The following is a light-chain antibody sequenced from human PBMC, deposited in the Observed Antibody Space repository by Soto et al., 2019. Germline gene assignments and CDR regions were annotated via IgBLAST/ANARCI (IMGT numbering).Light chain of an antibody. CDR3: QQAASFPIT. Sequence: DIQMTQSPSYVSASVGDRVTITCRASQGIKNWLAWYQQKPGKAPNLLIYTGSSLQRGVPSRFSGSGSGTDFTLTINSLQPEDFATYYCQQAASFPITFGQGTRLEIK. CDR2: TGS. V-gene: IGKV1-12*01. J-gene: IGKJ5*01. CDR1: QGIKNW.